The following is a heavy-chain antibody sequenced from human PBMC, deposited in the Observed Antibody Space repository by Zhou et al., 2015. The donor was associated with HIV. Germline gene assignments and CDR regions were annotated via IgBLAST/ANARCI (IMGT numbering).Heavy chain of an antibody. D-gene: IGHD1-26*01. CDR1: GGTFSSYA. Sequence: QVQLVQSGAEVKKPGSSVKVSCKASGGTFSSYAISWVRQAPGQGLEWMGGIIPIFGTANYAQKFQGRVTITADESTSTAYMELSSLRSEDTAVYYCASGPYSGSSTTAEYFQHWGQGTLVTVSS. CDR3: ASGPYSGSSTTAEYFQH. CDR2: IIPIFGTA. V-gene: IGHV1-69*01. J-gene: IGHJ1*01.